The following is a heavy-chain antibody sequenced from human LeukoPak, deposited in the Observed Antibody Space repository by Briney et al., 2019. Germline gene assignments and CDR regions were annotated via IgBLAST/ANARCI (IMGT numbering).Heavy chain of an antibody. V-gene: IGHV3-21*01. J-gene: IGHJ4*02. CDR1: GFTFSSYS. CDR2: ISSSSSYI. D-gene: IGHD3-10*01. Sequence: GGSLRLSCAASGFTFSSYSMNWVRQAPGKGLEWVSSISSSSSYIYCADSVKGRFTISRDNAKNSLYLQMNSLRAEDTAVYYCARDLTMVRGVFDYWGQGTLVTVSS. CDR3: ARDLTMVRGVFDY.